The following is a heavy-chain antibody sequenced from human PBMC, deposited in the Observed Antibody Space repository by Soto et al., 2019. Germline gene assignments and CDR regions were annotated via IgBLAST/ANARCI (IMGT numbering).Heavy chain of an antibody. V-gene: IGHV1-18*01. Sequence: QVQLVQSGGEVRKPGASVKVSCKASGDTITNYGISWVRQAPGQGLEWMGWISFYNGNTKYAQNLQGRVTLTTDTATSTAYMEWRSLRSDDTAVYYCASATSIAVAGKESWGQGTLVTVSS. J-gene: IGHJ4*02. CDR3: ASATSIAVAGKES. CDR1: GDTITNYG. D-gene: IGHD6-19*01. CDR2: ISFYNGNT.